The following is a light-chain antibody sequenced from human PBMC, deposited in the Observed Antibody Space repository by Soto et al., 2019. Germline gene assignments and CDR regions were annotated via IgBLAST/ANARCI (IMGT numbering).Light chain of an antibody. CDR2: KAS. CDR3: QQYNSSPT. CDR1: QSISSW. Sequence: DIQMTQSPSTLSASVGDRVTITCRASQSISSWLAWYQQKPGKAPKLQIYKASSLESGVPSRFSGSGSGTEFTLTISSLQPDDFATYYCQQYNSSPTFGQGTKVEIK. J-gene: IGKJ1*01. V-gene: IGKV1-5*03.